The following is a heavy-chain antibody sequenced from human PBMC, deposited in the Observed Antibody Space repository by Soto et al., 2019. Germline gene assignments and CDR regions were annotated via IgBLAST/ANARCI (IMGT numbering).Heavy chain of an antibody. Sequence: PGGSLRLSCAVSGCTFNNFWMHWVRQAPGKGLVWVARINTDGSVTSHADSVKGRFTISRDNAKSTLYLQMNSLRAEDSARYYCARQTGLGATNYWGRGTLVTVSS. V-gene: IGHV3-74*01. CDR3: ARQTGLGATNY. CDR1: GCTFNNFW. CDR2: INTDGSVT. D-gene: IGHD1-26*01. J-gene: IGHJ4*02.